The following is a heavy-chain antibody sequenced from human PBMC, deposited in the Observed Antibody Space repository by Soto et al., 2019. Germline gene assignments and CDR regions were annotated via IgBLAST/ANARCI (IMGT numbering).Heavy chain of an antibody. Sequence: QVQLQESGPGLVKSSQTLSLTCTVSGGSISSDGNYWSWIRQHPGKGLEWIGYIYYSGSTNYNPSLKSRGTISVDTSKNQFPLKLNSVTAADTAVYYCARARMVRGIIYYYGMDVWGQGTTVTVSS. CDR1: GGSISSDGNY. V-gene: IGHV4-31*03. CDR3: ARARMVRGIIYYYGMDV. J-gene: IGHJ6*02. D-gene: IGHD3-10*01. CDR2: IYYSGST.